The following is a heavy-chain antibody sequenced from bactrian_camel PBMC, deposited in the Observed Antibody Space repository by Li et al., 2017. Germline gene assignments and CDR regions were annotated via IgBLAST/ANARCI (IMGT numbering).Heavy chain of an antibody. D-gene: IGHD4*01. V-gene: IGHV3S40*01. CDR2: IATGSGNT. CDR3: AADDAGSADSDYCSRILLLNYRYDY. Sequence: VQLVESGGGSVQAGESLRLSCAASRYSYSTHCMGWFRQAPGKEREGVARIATGSGNTYYADSVTGRFTISQDNAKNTVYLQMNSLKPEDTAMYYCAADDAGSADSDYCSRILLLNYRYDYTGQETQVTVS. CDR1: RYSYSTHC. J-gene: IGHJ4*01.